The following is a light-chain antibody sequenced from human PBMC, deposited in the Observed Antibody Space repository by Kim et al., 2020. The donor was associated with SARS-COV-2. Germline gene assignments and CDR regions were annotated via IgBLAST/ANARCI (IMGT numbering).Light chain of an antibody. Sequence: SYELTQAPAVSVAPGKTASITCGGNNIETRSVHWYQQKPGQAPVLVIYYDKDRPSGIPERFSGSNSGNTATLTISRVEAGDEADYYCQMWDNSVDHGGVFGGGTQLTVL. CDR2: YDK. J-gene: IGLJ3*02. V-gene: IGLV3-21*04. CDR3: QMWDNSVDHGGV. CDR1: NIETRS.